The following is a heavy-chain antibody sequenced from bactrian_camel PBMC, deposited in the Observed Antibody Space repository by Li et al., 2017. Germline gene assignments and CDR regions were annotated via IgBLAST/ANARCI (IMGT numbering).Heavy chain of an antibody. V-gene: IGHV3S40*01. D-gene: IGHD2*01. CDR2: IVRGTGRP. J-gene: IGHJ4*01. CDR3: AADKSRVIPWGLTDDFTY. Sequence: VQLVESGGGSVEAGGSLTLTCVASGYTYNRYCMGWFRLAPGKEREGVAYIVRGTGRPTYADSVKGRFTSSRDNAKNTVYLQMNDLKPEDTAMYYCAADKSRVIPWGLTDDFTYWGQGTQVTVS. CDR1: GYTYNRYC.